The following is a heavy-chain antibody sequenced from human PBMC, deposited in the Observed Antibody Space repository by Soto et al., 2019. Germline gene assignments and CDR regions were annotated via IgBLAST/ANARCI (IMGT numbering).Heavy chain of an antibody. V-gene: IGHV3-13*04. CDR3: AREIFDADSTGWYFDY. D-gene: IGHD6-19*01. J-gene: IGHJ4*02. CDR2: IGAGADT. CDR1: GFTFSSGD. Sequence: PGGSLRLSWAASGFTFSSGDFHWVRQASGKGLEWVSAIGAGADTYYPGSVKGRFTISRDNAKNSLYLQMNSLRAEDTAVYYCAREIFDADSTGWYFDYWGQGT.